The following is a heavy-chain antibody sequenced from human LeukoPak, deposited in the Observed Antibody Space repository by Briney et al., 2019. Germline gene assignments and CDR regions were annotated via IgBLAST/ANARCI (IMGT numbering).Heavy chain of an antibody. CDR2: FDPENGEA. J-gene: IGHJ4*02. V-gene: IGHV1-24*01. Sequence: ASVKVSCKVSGYTLTELSMHWVRQAPGKGLEWMGGFDPENGEAIYAQKFQGRVTMTEDTSTDTVYMELNSLKSEDTAVYYCAAGGVYDLLDHWGQGPLVTVSS. D-gene: IGHD2-8*01. CDR1: GYTLTELS. CDR3: AAGGVYDLLDH.